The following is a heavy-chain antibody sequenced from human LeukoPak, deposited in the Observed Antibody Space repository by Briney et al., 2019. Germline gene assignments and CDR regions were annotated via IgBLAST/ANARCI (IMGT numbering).Heavy chain of an antibody. D-gene: IGHD1-26*01. V-gene: IGHV1-2*02. Sequence: GASVKVSCKASGYTFTGYYMHWVRQAPGQGLEWMGWINPNSGGTNYAQKFQGRVTMTRDTSISTAYMGLSRLRSDDTAVYYCAREDLLRMNWFDPWGQGTLVTVSS. J-gene: IGHJ5*02. CDR1: GYTFTGYY. CDR2: INPNSGGT. CDR3: AREDLLRMNWFDP.